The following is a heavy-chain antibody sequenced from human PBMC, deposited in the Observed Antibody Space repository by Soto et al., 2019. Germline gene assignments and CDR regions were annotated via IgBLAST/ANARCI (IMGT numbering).Heavy chain of an antibody. Sequence: EVQLVESGGGLVQPGGSLRLSCVDSGFTFSSYWMSWVRQAPVKGLEWVGNIKQDGSEENYVDSVKGRFTISRDNAKNSMYLQENSLRVEDTAVYYGARIAASGRGWDVWGQGTTVGVSS. V-gene: IGHV3-7*01. J-gene: IGHJ6*02. D-gene: IGHD3-10*01. CDR3: ARIAASGRGWDV. CDR1: GFTFSSYW. CDR2: IKQDGSEE.